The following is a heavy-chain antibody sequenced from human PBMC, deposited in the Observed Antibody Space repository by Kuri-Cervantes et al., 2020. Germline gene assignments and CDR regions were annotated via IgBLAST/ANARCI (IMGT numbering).Heavy chain of an antibody. CDR2: IWYDGSNK. CDR3: ARDRGSGYYYSIDD. D-gene: IGHD3-22*01. J-gene: IGHJ4*02. CDR1: GFTFSSYA. Sequence: GGSLRLSCAASGFTFSSYAMHWVRQAPGKGLEWVAVIWYDGSNKYYADSVKGRFTISRDNSKNTLYLQMNSLRAEDTAVYYCARDRGSGYYYSIDDWGQGTLVTVSS. V-gene: IGHV3-33*08.